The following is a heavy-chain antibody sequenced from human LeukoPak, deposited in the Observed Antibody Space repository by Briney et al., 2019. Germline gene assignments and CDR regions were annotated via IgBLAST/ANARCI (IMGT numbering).Heavy chain of an antibody. CDR1: GYTFTGYY. V-gene: IGHV1-2*02. CDR2: INPNSGGT. D-gene: IGHD3-16*02. Sequence: ASVKVSCKASGYTFTGYYMHWVRQAPGQGLEWMGWINPNSGGTNYARKFQGRVTMTRDTSISTAYMELSRLRSDDTAVYYCATKKPDYDYVWGSYRPVDYYYYYMDVWGKGTTVTVSS. J-gene: IGHJ6*03. CDR3: ATKKPDYDYVWGSYRPVDYYYYYMDV.